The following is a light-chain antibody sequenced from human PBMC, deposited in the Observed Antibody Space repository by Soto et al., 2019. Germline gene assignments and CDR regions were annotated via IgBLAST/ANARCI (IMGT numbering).Light chain of an antibody. CDR1: SSDVGAYNY. CDR2: EVS. J-gene: IGLJ1*01. Sequence: QSALTQPASVSGSPGQSITISCTGTSSDVGAYNYVSWYLQYPGKAPKLMISEVSNRPSGVSNRFSGSKSGNTASLTISGLQAEDEADYYCSSYTSSSTSVFGTGTKLTVL. V-gene: IGLV2-14*01. CDR3: SSYTSSSTSV.